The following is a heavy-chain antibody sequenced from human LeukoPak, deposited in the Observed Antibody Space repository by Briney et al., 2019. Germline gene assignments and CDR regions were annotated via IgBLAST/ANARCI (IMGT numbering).Heavy chain of an antibody. Sequence: SGPTLVKPPQPLTLTCTFSGFSLSTRGVGVGWIRQPPGNAPEGLALIYWNNDNRYSPSLKSRLTITEDTSKNQVVLTMTNMDPVDTATYYCASSRYDILTGHYNFDYWGQGTLVTVSS. CDR2: IYWNNDN. CDR1: GFSLSTRGVG. V-gene: IGHV2-5*01. D-gene: IGHD3-9*01. CDR3: ASSRYDILTGHYNFDY. J-gene: IGHJ4*02.